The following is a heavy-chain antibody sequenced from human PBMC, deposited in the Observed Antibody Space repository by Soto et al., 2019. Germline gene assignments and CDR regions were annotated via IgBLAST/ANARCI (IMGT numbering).Heavy chain of an antibody. V-gene: IGHV3-23*01. CDR3: AKTRISIWSGSSFDI. CDR1: GFTFSSYA. J-gene: IGHJ3*02. D-gene: IGHD3-3*01. CDR2: ISGSGDST. Sequence: EVQLLESGGGLVQPGGSLRLSCAASGFTFSSYAMTWVRQAPGKGLEWVSGISGSGDSTYYADSVKGRFTVSRDNSKSTMYLQMNSLRADDTAVYYCAKTRISIWSGSSFDIWGQGTILTVSS.